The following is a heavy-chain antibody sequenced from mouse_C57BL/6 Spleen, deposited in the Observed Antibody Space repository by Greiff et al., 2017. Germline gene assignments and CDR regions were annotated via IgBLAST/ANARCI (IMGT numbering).Heavy chain of an antibody. D-gene: IGHD3-2*02. CDR1: GFTFSSYT. CDR2: ISGGGGNT. J-gene: IGHJ2*01. V-gene: IGHV5-9*01. CDR3: ARHGTAQATLDY. Sequence: EVQGVESGGGLVKPGGSLKLSCAASGFTFSSYTMSWVRQTPEKRLEWVATISGGGGNTYYPDSVKGRFTISRDNAKNTLYLQMSSLRSEDTALYYCARHGTAQATLDYWGQGTTLTVSS.